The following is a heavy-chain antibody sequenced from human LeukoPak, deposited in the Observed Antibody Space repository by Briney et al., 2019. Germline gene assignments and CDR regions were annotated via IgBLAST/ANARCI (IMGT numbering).Heavy chain of an antibody. V-gene: IGHV1-69*04. D-gene: IGHD2-2*01. CDR1: GYTFTSYY. CDR3: ARVREGCSSTSCYYYFDY. CDR2: IIPILGIA. Sequence: SVKVSCKASGYTFTSYYMHWVRQAPGQGLEWMGRIIPILGIANYAQKFQGRVTITADKSTSTAYMELSSLRSEDTAVYYCARVREGCSSTSCYYYFDYWGQGTLVTVSS. J-gene: IGHJ4*02.